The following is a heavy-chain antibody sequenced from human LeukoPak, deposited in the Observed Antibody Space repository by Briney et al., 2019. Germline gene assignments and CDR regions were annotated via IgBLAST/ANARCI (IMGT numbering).Heavy chain of an antibody. CDR1: GFTFSSNW. V-gene: IGHV3-7*01. CDR3: ARWSD. Sequence: PGGSLRLSCAASGFTFSSNWMSWVRQAPGKGLEWVANVNEDGSEKHYMDSVKGRFTISRDNAKNSLYLQMNSLRVEDTAMYYCARWSDWGQGTLVTVPS. CDR2: VNEDGSEK. J-gene: IGHJ4*02.